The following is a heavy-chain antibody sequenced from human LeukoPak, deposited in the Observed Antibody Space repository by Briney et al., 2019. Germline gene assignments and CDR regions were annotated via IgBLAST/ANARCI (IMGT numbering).Heavy chain of an antibody. Sequence: SETLSLTCTVSGGSISSHYWSWIRQPPGKGLEWIGYIYYSGSTNYNPSLKSRVTISVDTSKNQFSLKLSSVTAADTAVYYCARDDYGDYFDYWGQGTLVTVSS. CDR1: GGSISSHY. CDR2: IYYSGST. CDR3: ARDDYGDYFDY. V-gene: IGHV4-59*11. J-gene: IGHJ4*02. D-gene: IGHD4-17*01.